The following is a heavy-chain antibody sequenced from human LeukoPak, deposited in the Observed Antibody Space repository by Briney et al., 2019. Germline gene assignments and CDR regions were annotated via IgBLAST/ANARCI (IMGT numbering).Heavy chain of an antibody. CDR1: GVSMDDDY. J-gene: IGHJ6*02. Sequence: SDTLSLTCSVSGVSMDDDYWSWIRQSPGKGLEWIGYVYYTGTTNYNPSLQSRVTISIDSSKGQFSLSLRSVTAADTAVYYCATSGPDGGRWLNYGINLWGPGTAVTVSS. CDR3: ATSGPDGGRWLNYGINL. D-gene: IGHD3-22*01. CDR2: VYYTGTT. V-gene: IGHV4-59*12.